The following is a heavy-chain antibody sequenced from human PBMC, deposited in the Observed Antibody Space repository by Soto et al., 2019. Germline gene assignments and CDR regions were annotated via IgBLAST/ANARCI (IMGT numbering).Heavy chain of an antibody. D-gene: IGHD2-8*02. CDR3: ASHFTGVLVLGTSPPGGDNYGWDV. J-gene: IGHJ6*02. V-gene: IGHV1-69*02. CDR1: GGTFSRYT. CDR2: IIPILDIP. Sequence: QVQLVQSGAEVKKPGSSVKVSCKASGGTFSRYTFTWVRRAPGQGLEWMGRIIPILDIPNYAQNFQGRVTIPADKSTSTVYMELSSLTSDDTAVYYCASHFTGVLVLGTSPPGGDNYGWDVWGQGTTVTVSS.